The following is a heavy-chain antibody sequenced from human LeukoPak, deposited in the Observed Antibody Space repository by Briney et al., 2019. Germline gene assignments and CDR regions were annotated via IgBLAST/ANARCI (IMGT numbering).Heavy chain of an antibody. CDR2: IRYDGGNK. J-gene: IGHJ6*03. Sequence: GGSLRLSCAASGFTFSSYGMHWVRQAPGKGLEWVAFIRYDGGNKYYADSVKGRFTISRDNSKNTLYLQMNSLRAEDTAVYYCAIVNYYYYYMDVWGKGTTVTVSS. CDR1: GFTFSSYG. CDR3: AIVNYYYYYMDV. V-gene: IGHV3-30*02.